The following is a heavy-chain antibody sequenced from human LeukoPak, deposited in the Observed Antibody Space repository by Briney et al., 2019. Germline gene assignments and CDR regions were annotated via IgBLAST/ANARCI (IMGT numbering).Heavy chain of an antibody. CDR1: GGTFSSYV. D-gene: IGHD5-18*01. V-gene: IGHV1-69*05. Sequence: GASVKVSCKASGGTFSSYVISWVRQAPEQGLEWMGRIIPIFGTANYAQKFQGRVTITTDESTSTAYMELSILRSEDTAVYYCARDVPDTAMGTFDYWGQGTLVTVSS. J-gene: IGHJ4*02. CDR3: ARDVPDTAMGTFDY. CDR2: IIPIFGTA.